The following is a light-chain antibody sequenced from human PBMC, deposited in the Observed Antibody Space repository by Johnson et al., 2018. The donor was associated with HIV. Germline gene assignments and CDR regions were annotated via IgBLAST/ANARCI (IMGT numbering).Light chain of an antibody. J-gene: IGLJ1*01. CDR3: GTWDSSLRAYNYV. V-gene: IGLV1-51*01. CDR1: SSNIGNNY. Sequence: QSVLTQPPSLSAAPGQTVTISCSGSSSNIGNNYVSWYQLLPGTAPKLLIYDNNKRPSGIPDRFSGSKSGTSATLGITGLQPGDEADYYCGTWDSSLRAYNYVFGSGTKVTVL. CDR2: DNN.